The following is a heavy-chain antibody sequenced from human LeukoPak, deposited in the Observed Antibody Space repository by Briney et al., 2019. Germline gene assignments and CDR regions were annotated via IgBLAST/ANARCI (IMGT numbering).Heavy chain of an antibody. V-gene: IGHV3-64*04. CDR1: GFTFTNYA. D-gene: IGHD5-24*01. CDR2: INSNGGRT. J-gene: IGHJ4*02. Sequence: PGGSLRLSCSASGFTFTNYAIHWVRQAPGKGLEYVSGINSNGGRTHYADPVRARFTISRDNSKNTLYLQMNSLRAEDTAVYYCARPSGRWLQPDTYFDYWGQGTLVTVSS. CDR3: ARPSGRWLQPDTYFDY.